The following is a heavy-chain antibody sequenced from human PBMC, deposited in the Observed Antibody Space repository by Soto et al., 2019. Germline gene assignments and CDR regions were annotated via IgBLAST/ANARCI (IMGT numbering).Heavy chain of an antibody. J-gene: IGHJ6*02. CDR1: GFTFSSYS. CDR2: ISSSSSTI. V-gene: IGHV3-48*02. CDR3: ARDPASGSYGYYYYGMDV. D-gene: IGHD1-26*01. Sequence: PGGSLKLSCAASGFTFSSYSMNWVRQAPGKGLEWVSYISSSSSTIYYADSVKGRSTISRDNAKNSLYLQMNSLRDEDTAVYYCARDPASGSYGYYYYGMDVWGQGTTVTVSS.